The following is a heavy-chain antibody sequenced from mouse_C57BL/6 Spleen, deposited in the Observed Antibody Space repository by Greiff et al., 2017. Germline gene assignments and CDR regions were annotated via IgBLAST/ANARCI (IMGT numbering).Heavy chain of an antibody. CDR1: GYTFTSYW. CDR2: IDPSDSYT. D-gene: IGHD2-4*01. CDR3: ARGGGLRRGDYYAMDY. Sequence: VQLVESGAELVMPGASVKLSCKASGYTFTSYWMHWVKQRPGQGLEWIGEIDPSDSYTNYNQKFKGKFTLTVDKSSSTAYMQLSSLTSEDSAVYYCARGGGLRRGDYYAMDYWGQGTSVTVSS. V-gene: IGHV1-69*01. J-gene: IGHJ4*01.